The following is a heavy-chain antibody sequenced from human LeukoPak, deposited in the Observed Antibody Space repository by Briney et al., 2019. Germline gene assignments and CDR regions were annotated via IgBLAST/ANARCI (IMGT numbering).Heavy chain of an antibody. CDR2: ISGSGGST. J-gene: IGHJ4*02. Sequence: GGSLRLSCAASGFTFSRYVMSWVRQAPGKGLEWVPFISGSGGSTYYADSEKGRFTISRDNSKNTLYLQMNSLRAEDTAVYYCASHYEGYSRPLFDNWGQGTLVTVSS. D-gene: IGHD6-13*01. CDR1: GFTFSRYV. CDR3: ASHYEGYSRPLFDN. V-gene: IGHV3-23*01.